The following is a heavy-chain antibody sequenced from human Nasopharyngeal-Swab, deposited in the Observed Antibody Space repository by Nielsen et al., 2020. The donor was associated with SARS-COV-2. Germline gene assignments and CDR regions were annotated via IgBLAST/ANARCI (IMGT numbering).Heavy chain of an antibody. CDR1: GGSISSYY. CDR2: IYYSGST. J-gene: IGHJ4*02. D-gene: IGHD3-10*01. V-gene: IGHV4-59*01. Sequence: SETLSLTCTVSGGSISSYYWSWIRQPPGKGLEWIGYIYYSGSTNYNPPLKSRVTISVDTSKNQFSLKLSSVTAADTAVYYCTIAVRGVSGGYYFDYWGQGTLVTVSS. CDR3: TIAVRGVSGGYYFDY.